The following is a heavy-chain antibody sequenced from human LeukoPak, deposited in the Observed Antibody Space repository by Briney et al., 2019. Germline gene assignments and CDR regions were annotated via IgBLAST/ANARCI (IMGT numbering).Heavy chain of an antibody. D-gene: IGHD3-10*01. CDR1: GFTYSSYA. CDR3: ARDYVLWFGELYPFFDF. J-gene: IGHJ2*01. V-gene: IGHV3-23*01. CDR2: ISGTGGST. Sequence: GGSLRLSCEVSGFTYSSYAVRWVRQAPGKGLEWVSSISGTGGSTYYADSVKGRFTISRDNAKNSLYLQMNSLRAEDTAVYYCARDYVLWFGELYPFFDFWGRGTLVTVSS.